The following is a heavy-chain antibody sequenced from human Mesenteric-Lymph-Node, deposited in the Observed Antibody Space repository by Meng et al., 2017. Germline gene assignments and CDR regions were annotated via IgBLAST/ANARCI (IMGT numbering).Heavy chain of an antibody. V-gene: IGHV4-39*07. CDR1: GGSISSSSYY. CDR2: IYYSGST. Sequence: SETLSLTCTVSGGSISSSSYYWGWIRQPPGKGLEWIGSIYYSGSTYYNPSLKSRVTISVDTSKNQFSLKLSSVTAADTALYYCARCFESSGYPTIFQHWGQGTLVTVSS. J-gene: IGHJ1*01. D-gene: IGHD3-22*01. CDR3: ARCFESSGYPTIFQH.